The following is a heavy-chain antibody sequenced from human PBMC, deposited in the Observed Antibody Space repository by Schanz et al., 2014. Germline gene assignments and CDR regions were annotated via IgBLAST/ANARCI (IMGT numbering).Heavy chain of an antibody. D-gene: IGHD2-21*01. V-gene: IGHV4-4*07. Sequence: QLQLQESGSGLVKPSETLSLTCTVSGASIRSHYWSWIRQPAGKGLEWIGHIYSSGSTNYNPSLKGRVPMSVDPSKNQFPRKLPSVTAADTAVYYCARLGTVLSGYSGYWGQGTLVTVSS. CDR2: IYSSGST. CDR3: ARLGTVLSGYSGY. CDR1: GASIRSHY. J-gene: IGHJ4*02.